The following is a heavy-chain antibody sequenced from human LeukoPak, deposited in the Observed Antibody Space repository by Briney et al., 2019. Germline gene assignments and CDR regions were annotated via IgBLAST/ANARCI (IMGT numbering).Heavy chain of an antibody. CDR1: GYTFTTYF. CDR2: INPSGGTT. J-gene: IGHJ4*02. Sequence: ASVKVSCKACGYTFTTYFMHGVRQAPGQGLEWLGMINPSGGTTTYAQKFPGRVTMTRDTSTRTVYMELSSLRSEDTAVYYCARETGDSWGQGTLVTVSS. V-gene: IGHV1-46*01. CDR3: ARETGDS.